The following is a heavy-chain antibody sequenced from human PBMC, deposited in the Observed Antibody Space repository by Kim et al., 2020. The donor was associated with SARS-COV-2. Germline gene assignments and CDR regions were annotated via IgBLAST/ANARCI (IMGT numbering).Heavy chain of an antibody. Sequence: GGSLRLSCAASGFTVSSNDMSWVRQAPGKGLEWVSVIYSGATTYYADSVKGRFTISRDNLKNTVYLQMNSLTAEDTAVYYCARGHGIYWGQGTLVTVSS. J-gene: IGHJ4*02. CDR2: IYSGATT. V-gene: IGHV3-53*01. D-gene: IGHD2-21*02. CDR3: ARGHGIY. CDR1: GFTVSSND.